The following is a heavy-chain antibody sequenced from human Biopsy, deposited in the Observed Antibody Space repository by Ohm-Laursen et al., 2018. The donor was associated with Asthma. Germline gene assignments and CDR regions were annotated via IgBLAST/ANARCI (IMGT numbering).Heavy chain of an antibody. D-gene: IGHD2-2*01. CDR2: IITGFGNT. V-gene: IGHV1-69*13. J-gene: IGHJ6*02. Sequence: SVKVSCKASGGTFSNFAISWVRQAPGQGLEWLGGIITGFGNTNYAQKLQGRVTITADESTSTAYMEVTSLRSEVTAIYYCARCQGDCSSFWSELLKKIYYSGIDVWGQGTAVTVSS. CDR1: GGTFSNFA. CDR3: ARCQGDCSSFWSELLKKIYYSGIDV.